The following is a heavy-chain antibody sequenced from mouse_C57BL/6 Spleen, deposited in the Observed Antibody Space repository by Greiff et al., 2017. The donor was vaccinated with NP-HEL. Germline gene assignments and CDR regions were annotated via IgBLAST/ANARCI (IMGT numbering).Heavy chain of an antibody. D-gene: IGHD5-1*01. CDR1: GFTFSSYG. J-gene: IGHJ4*01. CDR3: ARVPLDY. Sequence: VQLVESGGDLVKPGGSLKLSCAASGFTFSSYGMSWVRQTPDKRLEWVATISSGGSYTYYPDSVKGRFTISRDNAKNTLYLQLSSLKSEDTAMYYCARVPLDYWGQGTSVTVSS. CDR2: ISSGGSYT. V-gene: IGHV5-6*01.